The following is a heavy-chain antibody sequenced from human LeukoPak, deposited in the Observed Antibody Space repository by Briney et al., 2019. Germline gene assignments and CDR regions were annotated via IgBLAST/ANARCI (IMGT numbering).Heavy chain of an antibody. Sequence: SETLSLTCTVSGGSISSGNYYWSWIRQHPEKGLEWIGNIYDGGKTYDNPSLKSRITMSIDTSKNQFSLRLRSVTAADAAIYFCARGPRSNTYYYYFYIDVWGIGTTVTVSS. V-gene: IGHV4-31*03. J-gene: IGHJ6*03. CDR2: IYDGGKT. CDR1: GGSISSGNYY. CDR3: ARGPRSNTYYYYFYIDV.